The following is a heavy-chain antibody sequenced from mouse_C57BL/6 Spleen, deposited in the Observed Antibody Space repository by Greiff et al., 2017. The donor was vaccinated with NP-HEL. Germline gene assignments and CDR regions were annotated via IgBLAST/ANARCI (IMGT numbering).Heavy chain of an antibody. J-gene: IGHJ3*01. Sequence: EVQLQQSGAELVRPGASVKLSCTASGFNIKDDYMHWVKQRPEQGLEWIGWIDPENGDTEYASKFQGKATITADTSSNTAYLQLSSLTSEDTAVYYCTGTMDYGAYWGQGTLVTVSA. D-gene: IGHD1-1*02. CDR1: GFNIKDDY. V-gene: IGHV14-4*01. CDR2: IDPENGDT. CDR3: TGTMDYGAY.